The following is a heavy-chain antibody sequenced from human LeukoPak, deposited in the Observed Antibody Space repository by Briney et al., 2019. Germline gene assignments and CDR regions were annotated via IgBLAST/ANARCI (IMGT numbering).Heavy chain of an antibody. J-gene: IGHJ4*02. CDR3: ARGFYSGSYYYPDN. D-gene: IGHD1-26*01. CDR2: ISGSGDNT. V-gene: IGHV3-23*01. Sequence: QPGGSLRLSCAASGFTLSSYAMSWVRQAPGKGLEWVSVISGSGDNTYYANSVKGRLTISRDNSKKMVYLQMDSLRAEDTALYYCARGFYSGSYYYPDNWGQGILVTVSS. CDR1: GFTLSSYA.